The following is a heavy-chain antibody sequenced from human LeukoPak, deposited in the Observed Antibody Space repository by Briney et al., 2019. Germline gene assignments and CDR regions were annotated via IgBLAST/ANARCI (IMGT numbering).Heavy chain of an antibody. Sequence: KSSETLSLTCTVSGGSISSGGYYWSWIRQHPGKGLEWIGYIYYSGSTYYNPSLKSRVTISVDTSKNQFSLKLSSVTAADTAVYYCAREDRSSSRYFDYWGQGTLVNVSS. CDR1: GGSISSGGYY. V-gene: IGHV4-31*03. CDR3: AREDRSSSRYFDY. J-gene: IGHJ4*02. D-gene: IGHD6-6*01. CDR2: IYYSGST.